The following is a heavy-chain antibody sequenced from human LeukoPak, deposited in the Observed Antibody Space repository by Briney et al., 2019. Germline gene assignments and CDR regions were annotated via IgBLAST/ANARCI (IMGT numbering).Heavy chain of an antibody. CDR2: IIPIFGTA. Sequence: ASVKVSCKASGGTFSSYAISWVRQAPGQGLEWMGGIIPIFGTANYAQKFQGRVTITADESTSTAYMELSSLRSEGTAVYYCARSPYGDYFFDYWGQGTLVTVSS. CDR1: GGTFSSYA. V-gene: IGHV1-69*01. CDR3: ARSPYGDYFFDY. D-gene: IGHD4-17*01. J-gene: IGHJ4*02.